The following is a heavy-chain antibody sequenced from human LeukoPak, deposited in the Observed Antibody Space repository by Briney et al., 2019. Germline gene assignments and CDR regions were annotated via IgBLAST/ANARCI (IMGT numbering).Heavy chain of an antibody. CDR3: ARDKSPPYYDFWSGYSDY. V-gene: IGHV1-18*01. D-gene: IGHD3-3*01. CDR2: ISAYNGNT. J-gene: IGHJ4*02. CDR1: GYTFTSYG. Sequence: ASVKVSCKASGYTFTSYGISWVRQASGQGLEWMGWISAYNGNTNYAQKLQGRVTMTTDTSTSTAYMELRSLRSDDTAVYYCARDKSPPYYDFWSGYSDYWGQGTLVTVSS.